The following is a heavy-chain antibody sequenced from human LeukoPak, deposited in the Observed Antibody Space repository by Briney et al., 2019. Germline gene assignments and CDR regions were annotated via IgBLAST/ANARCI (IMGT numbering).Heavy chain of an antibody. J-gene: IGHJ4*02. D-gene: IGHD4-23*01. V-gene: IGHV1-69*04. CDR1: GGTFSSFA. CDR2: IIPILGIV. Sequence: ASVKVSCKASGGTFSSFAISWGRQAPGQGLEWMGRIIPILGIVNSAQKFQGRVTITADKSTSTAYMELSSLKSEDRAVYYCARGLRWNNDYWGQGTLVTVSS. CDR3: ARGLRWNNDY.